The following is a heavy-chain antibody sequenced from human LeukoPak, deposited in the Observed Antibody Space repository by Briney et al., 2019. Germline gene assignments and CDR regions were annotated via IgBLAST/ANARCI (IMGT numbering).Heavy chain of an antibody. Sequence: GGSLRLPCAASGFTFSSYAMHWVRQAPGKGLEWVAVISYDGSNKYYVDSVKGRFTISRDNSKNTLYLQMNSLRAEDTAVYYCARERLALTTVTGGGAFDIWGQGTMVTVSS. CDR2: ISYDGSNK. J-gene: IGHJ3*02. CDR3: ARERLALTTVTGGGAFDI. V-gene: IGHV3-30-3*01. D-gene: IGHD4-17*01. CDR1: GFTFSSYA.